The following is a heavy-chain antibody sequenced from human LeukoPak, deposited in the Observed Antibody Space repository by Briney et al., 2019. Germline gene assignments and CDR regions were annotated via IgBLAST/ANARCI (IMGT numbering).Heavy chain of an antibody. CDR2: IFPRGST. D-gene: IGHD5-18*01. V-gene: IGHV4-4*07. J-gene: IGHJ5*02. CDR1: GGSISSYY. Sequence: SETLSLTCTVSGGSISSYYWSWIRQSAGKGLEWIGRIFPRGSTNYNPSLKSRVTMSVDTSNNQFSLTLSSVTAADTAVYYCARRKYSYGTRNWFDPWGQGTLVTVSS. CDR3: ARRKYSYGTRNWFDP.